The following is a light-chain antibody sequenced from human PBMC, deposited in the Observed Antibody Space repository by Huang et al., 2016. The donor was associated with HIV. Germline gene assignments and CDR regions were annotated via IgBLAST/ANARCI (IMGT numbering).Light chain of an antibody. CDR1: QSVSDF. CDR3: QQRSKWPLT. J-gene: IGKJ4*01. Sequence: EIVLTQSPATLSLSPGQRVTLSCRASQSVSDFLAWYQQKPGQAPRLLIYDASKRATGIRARFSGSGAGTDFTLTISSLEPEDFAVYYCQQRSKWPLTFGGGTKVESK. CDR2: DAS. V-gene: IGKV3-11*01.